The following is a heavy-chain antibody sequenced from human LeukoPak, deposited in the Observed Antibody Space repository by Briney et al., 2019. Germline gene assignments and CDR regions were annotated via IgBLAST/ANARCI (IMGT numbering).Heavy chain of an antibody. CDR3: AKPGFGDYGWSLLI. Sequence: GALRLSCAASGFTFSSYGMHWVRQAPGKGLEWVAVISYDGSNKYYADSVKGRFTISRDNSKNTLYLQMNSLRAEDTAVYYCAKPGFGDYGWSLLIWGQGTLVTVSS. D-gene: IGHD4-17*01. CDR2: ISYDGSNK. V-gene: IGHV3-30*18. J-gene: IGHJ4*02. CDR1: GFTFSSYG.